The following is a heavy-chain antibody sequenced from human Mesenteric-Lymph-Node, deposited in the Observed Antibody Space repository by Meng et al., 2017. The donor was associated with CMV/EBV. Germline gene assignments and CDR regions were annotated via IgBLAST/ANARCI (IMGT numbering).Heavy chain of an antibody. D-gene: IGHD1-1*01. CDR2: INTNTGNP. V-gene: IGHV7-4-1*02. Sequence: KASGYHFTTYAMKWVRQAPGQGVEGMGWINTNTGNPTYAQGFTGRFVFSLDTSVNTAYLQISSLKADDTAVYYCARRTSGVYWYFDLWGRGTLVTVSS. J-gene: IGHJ2*01. CDR1: GYHFTTYA. CDR3: ARRTSGVYWYFDL.